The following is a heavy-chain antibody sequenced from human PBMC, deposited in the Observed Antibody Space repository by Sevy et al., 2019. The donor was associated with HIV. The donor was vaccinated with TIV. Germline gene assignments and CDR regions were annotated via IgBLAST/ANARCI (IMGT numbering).Heavy chain of an antibody. J-gene: IGHJ3*02. CDR1: GGSFSDYS. CDR2: VNHRGST. Sequence: SETLSLTCAIYGGSFSDYSWNWIRQSPGKGLECIGEVNHRGSTNYNPSLKSRVTLSVDTSKNQFSLKLTSMTPADTAVYFCARLYAAYDIWGQGTLVTVSS. CDR3: ARLYAAYDI. D-gene: IGHD2-2*01. V-gene: IGHV4-34*01.